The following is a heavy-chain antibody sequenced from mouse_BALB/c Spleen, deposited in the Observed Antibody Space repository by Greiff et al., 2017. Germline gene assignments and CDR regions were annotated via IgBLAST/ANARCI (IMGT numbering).Heavy chain of an antibody. CDR2: IYPYNGGT. J-gene: IGHJ2*01. V-gene: IGHV1S29*02. CDR3: ARLEGGPLDY. D-gene: IGHD3-3*01. CDR1: GYTFTDYN. Sequence: EVKLMESGPELVKPGASVKISCKASGYTFTDYNMHWVKQSHGKSLEWIGYIYPYNGGTGYNQKFKSKATLTVDNSSSTAYMELRSLTSEDSAVYYCARLEGGPLDYWGQGTTLTVSS.